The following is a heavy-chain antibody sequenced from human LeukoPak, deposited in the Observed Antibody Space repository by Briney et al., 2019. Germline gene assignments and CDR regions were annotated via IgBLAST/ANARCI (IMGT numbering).Heavy chain of an antibody. D-gene: IGHD3-10*01. V-gene: IGHV4-4*07. CDR2: ISGSGTI. J-gene: IGHJ4*02. CDR1: GGSINSY. Sequence: SETLSLTCIVSGGSINSYWSWIRQPAGKGLEWIGRISGSGTITYNPALQSRLTISIDTSKNQFSLKLMSVTAADTAVYYCARVGSALYYFDYWGQGTLVTVSS. CDR3: ARVGSALYYFDY.